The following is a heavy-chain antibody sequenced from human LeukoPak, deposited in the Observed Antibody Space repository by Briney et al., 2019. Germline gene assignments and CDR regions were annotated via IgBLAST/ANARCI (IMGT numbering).Heavy chain of an antibody. CDR3: ARVGSGWYGYYFDY. D-gene: IGHD6-19*01. V-gene: IGHV3-7*01. Sequence: GGSLRLSCAASGFTFSNAWMSWVRQAPGKGLEWVANIKQDGSEKYYVDSVKGRFTISRDNAKNSLYLQMNSLRAEDTAVYYCARVGSGWYGYYFDYWGQGTLVTVSS. CDR2: IKQDGSEK. J-gene: IGHJ4*02. CDR1: GFTFSNAW.